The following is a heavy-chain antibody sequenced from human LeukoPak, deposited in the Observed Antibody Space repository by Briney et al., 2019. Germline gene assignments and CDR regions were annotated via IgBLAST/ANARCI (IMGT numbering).Heavy chain of an antibody. CDR2: ISGSGGST. V-gene: IGHV3-23*01. J-gene: IGHJ1*01. Sequence: PGGSLRLSCAASGFTFSRYVMTWVRQAPGKGLEWVSAISGSGGSTYYADSVKGRFTISRDNSKNTLSLQMNSLRAEDTAVYYCAKGDYGDYFQHWGQGTLVTVSS. CDR3: AKGDYGDYFQH. D-gene: IGHD4-17*01. CDR1: GFTFSRYV.